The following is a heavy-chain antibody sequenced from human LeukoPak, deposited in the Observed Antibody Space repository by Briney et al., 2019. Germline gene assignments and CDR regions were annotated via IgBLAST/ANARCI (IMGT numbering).Heavy chain of an antibody. V-gene: IGHV3-13*01. CDR2: IGTAGDT. Sequence: GGSLRLSCAASGFTFSDYYMSWIRQATGKGLEWVSAIGTAGDTYYPGSVKGRFTISRENAKNSLYLQMNSLRAGDTAVYYCARAGPKTGTYDYWGQGTLVTVSS. D-gene: IGHD1/OR15-1a*01. J-gene: IGHJ4*02. CDR1: GFTFSDYY. CDR3: ARAGPKTGTYDY.